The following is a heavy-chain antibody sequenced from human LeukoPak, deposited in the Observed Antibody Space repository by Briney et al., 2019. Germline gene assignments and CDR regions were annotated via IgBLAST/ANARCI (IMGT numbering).Heavy chain of an antibody. CDR2: ISSYNGNT. V-gene: IGHV1-18*01. CDR1: GYTFTSYV. Sequence: ASVKVSCKASGYTFTSYVISWVRQAPGQGLEWMGWISSYNGNTNYAQKLQGRVTLTTDTSKSTAYMELRSLRPEDTAVYYCARDLSHDSRGYPGYWGQGTLVTVSS. CDR3: ARDLSHDSRGYPGY. J-gene: IGHJ4*02. D-gene: IGHD3-22*01.